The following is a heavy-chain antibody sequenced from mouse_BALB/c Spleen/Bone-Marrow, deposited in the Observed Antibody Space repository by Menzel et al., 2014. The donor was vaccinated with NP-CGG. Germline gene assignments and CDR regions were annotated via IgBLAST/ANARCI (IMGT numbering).Heavy chain of an antibody. CDR3: ARSNWDEGNYFDY. J-gene: IGHJ2*01. CDR1: GYTFTSYN. Sequence: QVQLKQSGAELVKPGASVKMSCKASGYTFTSYNMHWVKQTPGQGLEWIGTIYPGNGDTSYNQKFKGKATLTADKSSSTAYMQLSSLTSEDSAVYYCARSNWDEGNYFDYWGQGTTLTVSS. CDR2: IYPGNGDT. D-gene: IGHD4-1*01. V-gene: IGHV1-12*01.